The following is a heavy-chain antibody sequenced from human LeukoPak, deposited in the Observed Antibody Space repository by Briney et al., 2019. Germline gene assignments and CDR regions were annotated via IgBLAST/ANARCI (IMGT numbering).Heavy chain of an antibody. CDR1: GGSISSYY. J-gene: IGHJ4*02. CDR3: ARGLVQWELPAFDY. D-gene: IGHD1-26*01. CDR2: IYYSGST. V-gene: IGHV4-59*01. Sequence: SETLSLTCTVSGGSISSYYWSWIRQPPGKGPEWIGYIYYSGSTNYNPSLKSRVTISVDTSKNQFSLKLSSVTAADTAAYYCARGLVQWELPAFDYWGQGTLVTVSS.